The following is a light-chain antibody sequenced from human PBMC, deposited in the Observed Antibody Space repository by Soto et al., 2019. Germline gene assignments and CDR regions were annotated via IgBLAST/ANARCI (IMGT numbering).Light chain of an antibody. CDR3: QQYTNTNNPWM. J-gene: IGKJ1*01. Sequence: DIQVTQSPPTLSASVGDRVTITCRASQTISTWMAWYQQKPGKAPKLLVYDASTLQSGVASRFSGSGSGTEFTLILSGLQHDDSATYYCQQYTNTNNPWMFGQGTKVEI. CDR2: DAS. V-gene: IGKV1-5*01. CDR1: QTISTW.